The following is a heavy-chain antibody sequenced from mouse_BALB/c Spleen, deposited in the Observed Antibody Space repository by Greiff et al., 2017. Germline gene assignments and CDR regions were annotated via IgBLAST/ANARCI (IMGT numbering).Heavy chain of an antibody. J-gene: IGHJ4*01. V-gene: IGHV3-2*02. CDR1: GYSITSDYA. CDR3: ARDGTDAMDY. D-gene: IGHD4-1*01. CDR2: ISYSGST. Sequence: EVKLVESGPGLVKPSQSLSLTCTVTGYSITSDYAWNWIRQFPGNKLEWMGYISYSGSTSYNPSLKSRISITRDTSKNQFFLQLNSVTTEDTATYYCARDGTDAMDYWGQGTSVTVSS.